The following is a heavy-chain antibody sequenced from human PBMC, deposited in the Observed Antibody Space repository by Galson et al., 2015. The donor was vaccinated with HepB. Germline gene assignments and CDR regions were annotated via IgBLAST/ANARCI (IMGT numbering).Heavy chain of an antibody. CDR2: ISSSSSYI. CDR1: GFTFSSYS. V-gene: IGHV3-21*01. D-gene: IGHD6-6*01. J-gene: IGHJ6*02. CDR3: AREATSSIAAHYYYYGMDV. Sequence: SLRLSCAASGFTFSSYSMNWVRQAPGKGLEWVSSISSSSSYIYYADSVKGRFTISRDNAKNSLYLQMNSLRAEDTDVYYCAREATSSIAAHYYYYGMDVWGQGTTVTVSS.